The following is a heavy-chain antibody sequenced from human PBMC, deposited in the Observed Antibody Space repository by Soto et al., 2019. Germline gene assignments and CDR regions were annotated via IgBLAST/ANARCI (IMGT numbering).Heavy chain of an antibody. CDR3: ARHVRVHAPWYYYGMDV. J-gene: IGHJ6*02. CDR1: GYSFTSYW. V-gene: IGHV5-51*01. CDR2: IYPGDSDT. D-gene: IGHD2-2*01. Sequence: GESLKISCKGSGYSFTSYWIGWVRQMPGKGLEWMGIIYPGDSDTRYSPSFQGQVTISADKSISTAYLQWSSLKASDTAMYYCARHVRVHAPWYYYGMDVWGQGTTVTVSS.